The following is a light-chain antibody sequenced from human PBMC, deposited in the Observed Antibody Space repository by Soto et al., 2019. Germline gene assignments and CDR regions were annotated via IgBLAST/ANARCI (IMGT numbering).Light chain of an antibody. CDR3: QQYESSPRT. J-gene: IGKJ1*01. V-gene: IGKV3-20*01. CDR2: GAS. CDR1: QSVSSSY. Sequence: EIVLTQSPCTLYLSPGERATLSCRASQSVSSSYLAWYQQKPGQAPRLLIYGASNRATGIPDRFSGSGSGTDFTLTISRLEPEDFAVYYCQQYESSPRTFGQGTKVDIK.